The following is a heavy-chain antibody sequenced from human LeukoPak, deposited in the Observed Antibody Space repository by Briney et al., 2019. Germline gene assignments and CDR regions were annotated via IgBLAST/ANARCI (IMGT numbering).Heavy chain of an antibody. CDR3: ARGGKARYSGYDQNYYYYGMDV. J-gene: IGHJ6*04. V-gene: IGHV1-2*02. D-gene: IGHD5-12*01. CDR1: GYSFTGYF. Sequence: ASVKVSCKASGYSFTGYFMQWVRQAPGQGLEWMGWINPNSGDTNYAQKLQGRVTMTTDTSTSTAYMELRSLRSDDTAVYYCARGGKARYSGYDQNYYYYGMDVWGKGTTVTVSS. CDR2: INPNSGDT.